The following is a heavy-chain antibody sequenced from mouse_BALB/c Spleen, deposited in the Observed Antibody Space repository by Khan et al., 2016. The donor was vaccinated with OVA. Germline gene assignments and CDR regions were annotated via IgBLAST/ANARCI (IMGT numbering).Heavy chain of an antibody. V-gene: IGHV1-77*01. CDR2: IYPGSDGT. CDR1: GYTFTDYV. J-gene: IGHJ3*01. CDR3: ARAGWDVFAY. Sequence: QVQLKQSGPELVKPGASVKMSCKASGYTFTDYVMNWVKQRTGQGLEWIGQIYPGSDGTYYNEKFKGKATLTADRSSSTAYMQLSSLTSEDSAVDFCARAGWDVFAYWGQGTLVTVSA. D-gene: IGHD4-1*01.